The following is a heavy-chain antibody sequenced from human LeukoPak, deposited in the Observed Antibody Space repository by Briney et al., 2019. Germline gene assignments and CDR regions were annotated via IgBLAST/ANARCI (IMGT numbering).Heavy chain of an antibody. CDR3: ARDLYDYGGNSGSDY. D-gene: IGHD4-23*01. CDR2: INPNSGGT. Sequence: ASVKVSCKASGYTFTGYYMHWMRQAPGQGLEWMGWINPNSGGTNYAQKFQGRVTMTRDTSISTAYMELSRLRSDDTAVYYCARDLYDYGGNSGSDYWGQGTLVTVSS. CDR1: GYTFTGYY. J-gene: IGHJ4*02. V-gene: IGHV1-2*02.